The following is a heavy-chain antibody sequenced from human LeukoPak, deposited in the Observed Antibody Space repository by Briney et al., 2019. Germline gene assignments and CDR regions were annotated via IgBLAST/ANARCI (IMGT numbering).Heavy chain of an antibody. CDR3: ARTYSSSLGDFDY. J-gene: IGHJ4*02. CDR2: IYYSGST. CDR1: GGSISSGDYY. D-gene: IGHD6-13*01. Sequence: SETLSLTCTVSGGSISSGDYYWSWIRQPPGKGLEWIGYIYYSGSTYYNPSLKSRVTISVDTSKNQFSLKLSSVTAADTAVYYCARTYSSSLGDFDYWGQGTLVTVSS. V-gene: IGHV4-30-4*01.